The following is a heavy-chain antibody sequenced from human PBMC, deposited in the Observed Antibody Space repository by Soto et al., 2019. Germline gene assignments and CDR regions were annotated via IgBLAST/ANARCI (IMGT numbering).Heavy chain of an antibody. CDR3: ARDGFQSSYYYYGMDV. CDR2: INPNSGGT. J-gene: IGHJ6*02. CDR1: GYTFTGYY. V-gene: IGHV1-2*02. Sequence: ASVKVSCKASGYTFTGYYMHWVRQAPGQGLEWMGWINPNSGGTNYAQKFQGRVTMTRDTSISTAYMELSRLISDDTAVYYCARDGFQSSYYYYGMDVWGQGTTVTVSS.